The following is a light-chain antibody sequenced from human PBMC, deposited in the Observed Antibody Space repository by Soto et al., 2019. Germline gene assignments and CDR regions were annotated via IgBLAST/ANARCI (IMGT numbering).Light chain of an antibody. CDR3: QESYSSPFT. CDR2: TAS. CDR1: QSVRTF. V-gene: IGKV1-39*01. J-gene: IGKJ3*01. Sequence: DIQMTQSPSSLSASIGDRVIITCRTSQSVRTFLNWYRHKPGEAPRLLIYTASILHGGVTSRFRGSGSGTEFTLTISSLQPEDFATYYCQESYSSPFTIGPGTRVDVK.